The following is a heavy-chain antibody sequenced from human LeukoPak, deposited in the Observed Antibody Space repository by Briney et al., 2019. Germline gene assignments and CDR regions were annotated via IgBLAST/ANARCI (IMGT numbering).Heavy chain of an antibody. V-gene: IGHV4-39*07. Sequence: SETLSLTCTVSGGSISSSSYYWGWIRQPPGTGLEWVGSIYYSGSTYYNPSLKSRVTISVDTSKNQFSLKLSSVTAADTAVYYCARDLGRGAAARNDAFDIWGQGTMVTVSS. CDR3: ARDLGRGAAARNDAFDI. CDR1: GGSISSSSYY. D-gene: IGHD6-13*01. CDR2: IYYSGST. J-gene: IGHJ3*02.